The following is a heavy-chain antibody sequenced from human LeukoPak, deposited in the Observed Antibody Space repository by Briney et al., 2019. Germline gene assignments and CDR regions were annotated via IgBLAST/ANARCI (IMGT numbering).Heavy chain of an antibody. CDR1: GGSFSGYY. Sequence: KXSETLSLTCAVYGGSFSGYYWSWIRPPPGKGLEGIGEINHSGSTNYNPSLKRRVTISVDTSKNQFSLKLSSVTAADTAVYYCARVPNYYDSSGYVDYWGQGTLVTVSS. D-gene: IGHD3-22*01. J-gene: IGHJ4*02. CDR2: INHSGST. CDR3: ARVPNYYDSSGYVDY. V-gene: IGHV4-34*01.